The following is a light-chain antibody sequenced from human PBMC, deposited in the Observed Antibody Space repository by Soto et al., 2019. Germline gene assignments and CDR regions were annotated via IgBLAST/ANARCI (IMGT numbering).Light chain of an antibody. J-gene: IGKJ4*01. CDR2: DAS. V-gene: IGKV3-11*01. CDR1: QSVSSY. CDR3: QQRSKWPST. Sequence: EIVLTQSPVTLSLSPGERATLSCRASQSVSSYLAWYQQKPGQAPRLLIYDASKRATGIPARFSGSGSGTDFTLSISSLEPEDFAVYYCQQRSKWPSTFGGGTKVEIK.